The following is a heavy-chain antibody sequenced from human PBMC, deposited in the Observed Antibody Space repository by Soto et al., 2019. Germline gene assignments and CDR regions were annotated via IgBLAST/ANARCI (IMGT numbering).Heavy chain of an antibody. Sequence: QVQLMQSGAEVKKPGASVKVACKTSGFTFSKYYMHWLRQVPGQGLEWVGVINPSGRTTSYAQKFLGRVTVTRAASTATVYLELNSLRSGDTAVYCCARDLDVTTVTTSFDSWGQGTLVTVSS. V-gene: IGHV1-46*01. CDR1: GFTFSKYY. CDR2: INPSGRTT. CDR3: ARDLDVTTVTTSFDS. D-gene: IGHD4-17*01. J-gene: IGHJ4*02.